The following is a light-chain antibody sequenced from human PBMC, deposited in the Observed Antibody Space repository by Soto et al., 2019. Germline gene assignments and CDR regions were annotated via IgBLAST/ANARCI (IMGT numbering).Light chain of an antibody. J-gene: IGKJ1*01. Sequence: IQMVDFLCTLFVSVKNRVTITCRASQSISSWLAWYQHKPGKAPKLLIYDASSLESGVPSRFSGSGSGTEFTLTIFSQKPDDEVAYRSRQYSRYATLSQAAKVE. CDR2: DAS. CDR3: RQYSRYAT. V-gene: IGKV1-5*01. CDR1: QSISSW.